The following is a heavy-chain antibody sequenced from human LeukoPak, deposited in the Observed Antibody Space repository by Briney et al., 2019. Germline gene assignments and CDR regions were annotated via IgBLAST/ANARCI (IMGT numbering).Heavy chain of an antibody. CDR3: ASHDDYPSNSQPAAFYV. CDR2: LRPSTTT. J-gene: IGHJ3*01. D-gene: IGHD4-23*01. Sequence: PSETLSLTCTVSGGSISSSSKFWGWIRQPPGKGLEWIGSLRPSTTTYYNPSLRSRVAISVDTSKNQFSLTLSSVTAADSAVYFCASHDDYPSNSQPAAFYVWGQGTMVTVSS. V-gene: IGHV4-39*01. CDR1: GGSISSSSKF.